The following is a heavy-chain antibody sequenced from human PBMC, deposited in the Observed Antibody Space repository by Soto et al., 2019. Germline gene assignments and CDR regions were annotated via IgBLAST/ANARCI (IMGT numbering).Heavy chain of an antibody. CDR2: INPNSGGT. J-gene: IGHJ6*02. CDR3: ARGSETTVTTFSYYYYGMDV. D-gene: IGHD4-4*01. V-gene: IGHV1-2*02. CDR1: GYTFTGYY. Sequence: QVQLVQSGAEVKKPGASVKVSCKASGYTFTGYYMHWVRQAPGQGLEWMGWINPNSGGTNYAQKFQGRVTMTRDTSLSTAYMELSRLRSDDTAVYYCARGSETTVTTFSYYYYGMDVWGQGTTVTVSS.